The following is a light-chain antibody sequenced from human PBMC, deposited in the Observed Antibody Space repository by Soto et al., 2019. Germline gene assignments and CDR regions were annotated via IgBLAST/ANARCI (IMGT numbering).Light chain of an antibody. CDR3: HQRSNWPLT. V-gene: IGKV3-11*01. CDR1: QSVSSY. J-gene: IGKJ4*01. CDR2: DAS. Sequence: EIVLTQSPATLSLSPEERATLSCRASQSVSSYLTWYQQKPGQAPRLLIYDASNRATGIPARFSGSGSGTDFSLTISSLEPEDFAVYFCHQRSNWPLTFGGGTKV.